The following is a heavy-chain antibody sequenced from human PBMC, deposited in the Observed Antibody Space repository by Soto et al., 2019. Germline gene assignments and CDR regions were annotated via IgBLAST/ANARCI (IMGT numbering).Heavy chain of an antibody. V-gene: IGHV5-51*01. CDR3: ARRFTYYYDSSGSLYYFDY. Sequence: GESLKISCKGSGYSFTSYWIGWVRQMPGKGLERLGIIYPGDSDTRYSPSFQDQVTISADKSISTAYLQWSSLKASDTAMYYCARRFTYYYDSSGSLYYFDYWGQGTLVTVSS. CDR1: GYSFTSYW. D-gene: IGHD3-22*01. J-gene: IGHJ4*02. CDR2: IYPGDSDT.